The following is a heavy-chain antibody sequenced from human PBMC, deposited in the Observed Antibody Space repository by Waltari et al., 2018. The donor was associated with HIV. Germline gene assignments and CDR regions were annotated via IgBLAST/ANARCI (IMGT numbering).Heavy chain of an antibody. J-gene: IGHJ4*02. CDR1: EYSCIDFD. D-gene: IGHD3-3*01. Sequence: QVQLVQSGAEIKKPRASVRVPCKASEYSCIDFDINWVRRPPGRGLEWVGWMNPDNGDAGYGHKFKGRFSLTRDTSTDTAYMDVTNLKSEDTAIYYCTKGRRGALFGDEWGQGTLVTVSS. V-gene: IGHV1-8*02. CDR2: MNPDNGDA. CDR3: TKGRRGALFGDE.